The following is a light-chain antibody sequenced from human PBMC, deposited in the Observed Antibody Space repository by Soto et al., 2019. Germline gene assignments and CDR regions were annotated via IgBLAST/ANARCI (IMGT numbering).Light chain of an antibody. J-gene: IGKJ1*01. V-gene: IGKV3-20*01. Sequence: ESALTQSPGTLSLSPGERATLSCRASQNVRSPYLAWYQQKPGQAPRLLIYAASSRAAGIPDRFSGSGSVTDFTLTISRLEPEDFAVYYCQQYGNSAWTFGQGTKVEIK. CDR1: QNVRSPY. CDR2: AAS. CDR3: QQYGNSAWT.